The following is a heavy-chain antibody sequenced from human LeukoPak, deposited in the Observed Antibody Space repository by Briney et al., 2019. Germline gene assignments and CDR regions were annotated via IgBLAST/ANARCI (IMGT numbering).Heavy chain of an antibody. CDR3: ARERSAYCSGGSCYSGFDY. V-gene: IGHV3-48*03. Sequence: GGSLRLSCAASGFTFSSYEMNWVRQAPGKGLEWVSYISSSGSTIYYADSVKGRFTISRDNAKNSLYLQMNSLRAEDTAVYYCARERSAYCSGGSCYSGFDYWGQGTLVTVSS. CDR2: ISSSGSTI. D-gene: IGHD2-15*01. J-gene: IGHJ4*02. CDR1: GFTFSSYE.